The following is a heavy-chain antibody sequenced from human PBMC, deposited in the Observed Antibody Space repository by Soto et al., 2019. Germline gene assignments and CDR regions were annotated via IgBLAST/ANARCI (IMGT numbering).Heavy chain of an antibody. CDR1: GYTFTSYD. Sequence: GASVKVSCKASGYTFTSYDINWVRQATGQGLEWMGWMNPNSGNTGYAQKFQGRVTMTRNTSISTAYMELSSLRSEDTAVYYCARGQHDYYYYGMDVWGQGTTVTVSS. D-gene: IGHD2-2*01. CDR2: MNPNSGNT. CDR3: ARGQHDYYYYGMDV. V-gene: IGHV1-8*01. J-gene: IGHJ6*02.